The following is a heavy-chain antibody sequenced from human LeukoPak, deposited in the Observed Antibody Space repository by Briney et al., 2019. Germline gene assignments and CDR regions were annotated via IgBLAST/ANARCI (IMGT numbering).Heavy chain of an antibody. J-gene: IGHJ4*02. CDR1: XXXXXNYX. D-gene: IGHD6-19*01. V-gene: IGHV3-7*01. CDR2: IKQDGSET. CDR3: ARQRGSGCLDY. Sequence: GGSXRXXXXXSXXXXXNYXXSWVRXAPGKGLEWVANIKQDGSETYYVDSVKGRFTISRDNAKNSLSLQMNSLRAEDTAVYYCARQRGSGCLDYWGQGTLATVSS.